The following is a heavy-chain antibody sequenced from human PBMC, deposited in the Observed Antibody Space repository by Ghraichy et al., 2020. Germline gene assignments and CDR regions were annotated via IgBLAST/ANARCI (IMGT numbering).Heavy chain of an antibody. Sequence: SVKVSCKASGGTFSSYAISWVRQAPGQGLEWMGRIIPILGIANYAQKFQGRVTITADKSTSTAYMELSSLRSEDTAVYYCARDRGYCSSTSCPFDYWGQGTLVTVSS. V-gene: IGHV1-69*04. J-gene: IGHJ4*02. D-gene: IGHD2-2*01. CDR1: GGTFSSYA. CDR2: IIPILGIA. CDR3: ARDRGYCSSTSCPFDY.